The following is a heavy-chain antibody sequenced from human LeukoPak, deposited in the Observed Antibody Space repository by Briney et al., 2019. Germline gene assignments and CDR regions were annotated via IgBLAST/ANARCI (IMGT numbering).Heavy chain of an antibody. J-gene: IGHJ6*03. CDR1: GFTFSSYS. Sequence: PGGSLRLSCAASGFTFSSYSMNWVRQAPGKGLEWVSSISSSSSYIYYADSVKGRFTISRDNAKNSLYLQMNSLRAEDTAVYYCGGEEDNYGGNNGRYYYYYMDVWGKGTTVTVSS. CDR3: GGEEDNYGGNNGRYYYYYMDV. CDR2: ISSSSSYI. D-gene: IGHD4-23*01. V-gene: IGHV3-21*01.